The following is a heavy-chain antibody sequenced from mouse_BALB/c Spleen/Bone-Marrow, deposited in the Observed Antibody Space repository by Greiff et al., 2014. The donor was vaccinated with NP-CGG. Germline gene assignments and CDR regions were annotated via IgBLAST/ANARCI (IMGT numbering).Heavy chain of an antibody. CDR1: GYNFISYW. CDR2: INPSTGYT. Sequence: QVQLKQSGAELAKPGASVKMSCKASGYNFISYWMHWVKQRPGQGLEWIGYINPSTGYTEYNQKFKDKATLTADKSSSKAYMQLSILTSEDSAVYYCARNYDYDGWYYAMDYWGQGTSVTVSS. CDR3: ARNYDYDGWYYAMDY. V-gene: IGHV1-7*01. D-gene: IGHD2-4*01. J-gene: IGHJ4*01.